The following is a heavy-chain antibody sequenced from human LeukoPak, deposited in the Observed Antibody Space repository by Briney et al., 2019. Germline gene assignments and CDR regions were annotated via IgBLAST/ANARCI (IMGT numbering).Heavy chain of an antibody. CDR2: INHSGST. J-gene: IGHJ5*02. D-gene: IGHD2/OR15-2a*01. CDR1: GGSFSGYY. Sequence: PSETLSLTCAVHGGSFSGYYWSWIRQPPGKGLEWIGEINHSGSTNYNPSLKSRVTISVDTSKNQFSLKLSSVTAADTAVYYCAREVKVPNWFDPWGQGTLVTVSS. CDR3: AREVKVPNWFDP. V-gene: IGHV4-34*01.